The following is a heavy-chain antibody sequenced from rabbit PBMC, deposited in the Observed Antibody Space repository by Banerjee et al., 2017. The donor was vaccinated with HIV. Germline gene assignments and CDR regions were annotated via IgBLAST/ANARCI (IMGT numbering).Heavy chain of an antibody. D-gene: IGHD6-1*01. Sequence: SGNTVYASWAKGRFTISKTSSTTVTLQMTSLTAADTATYFCARSPANTNYVAYAMNLWGPGTLV. CDR2: SGNT. J-gene: IGHJ4*01. CDR3: ARSPANTNYVAYAMNL. V-gene: IGHV1S40*01.